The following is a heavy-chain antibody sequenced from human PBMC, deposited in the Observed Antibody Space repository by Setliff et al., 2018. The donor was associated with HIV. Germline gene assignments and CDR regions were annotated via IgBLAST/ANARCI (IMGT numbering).Heavy chain of an antibody. D-gene: IGHD1-26*01. V-gene: IGHV1-46*01. Sequence: GASVKVSCKASGYTFTRYFMHCVRQAPGQGLEWLGMISPSGGSTWYAQKFQGRVTMTGDTSTNTLYMELSSLRSEDTAVYYCARGWEGGMDYWGQGTPVTVSS. J-gene: IGHJ4*02. CDR1: GYTFTRYF. CDR2: ISPSGGST. CDR3: ARGWEGGMDY.